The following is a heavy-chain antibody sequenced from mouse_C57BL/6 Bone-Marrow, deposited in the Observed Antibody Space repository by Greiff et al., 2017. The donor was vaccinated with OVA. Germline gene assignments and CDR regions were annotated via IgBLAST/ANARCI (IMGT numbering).Heavy chain of an antibody. J-gene: IGHJ3*01. Sequence: ESGPGLVKPSQSLSLTCSVTGYSITSGYYWNWIRQFPGNKLEWMGYISYDGSNNYNPSLKNRISITRDTSKNQFFLTLNSVTTEDTATYYCARDPPASSGCSFAYWGQGTLVTVSA. CDR3: ARDPPASSGCSFAY. CDR2: ISYDGSN. D-gene: IGHD3-2*02. CDR1: GYSITSGYY. V-gene: IGHV3-6*01.